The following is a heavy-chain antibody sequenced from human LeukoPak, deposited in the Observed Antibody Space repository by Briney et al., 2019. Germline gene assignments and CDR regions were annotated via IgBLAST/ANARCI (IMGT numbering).Heavy chain of an antibody. CDR3: ARSTDYYYYYMDV. V-gene: IGHV3-21*01. J-gene: IGHJ6*03. CDR2: ISSSSSYI. CDR1: GFTFDDYG. Sequence: GGSLRLSCAASGFTFDDYGMSWVRQAPGKGLEWVSSISSSSSYIYYADSVKGLFTISRDNAKNSLYLQMNSLRAEDTAVYYCARSTDYYYYYMDVWGKGTTVTVSS.